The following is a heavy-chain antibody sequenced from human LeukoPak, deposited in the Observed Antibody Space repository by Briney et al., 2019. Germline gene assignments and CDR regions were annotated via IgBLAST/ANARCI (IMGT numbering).Heavy chain of an antibody. CDR3: AREVRSAYFDY. Sequence: ASVKVSCKASGYIFTTYAMNWVRQPPGQGLEWMGYINTNTGNPTYAQGFTGRFVFSLDTSVSTAYLQISSLKAEDSAIYYCAREVRSAYFDYWGQGTLVPVSS. CDR2: INTNTGNP. V-gene: IGHV7-4-1*02. CDR1: GYIFTTYA. J-gene: IGHJ4*02. D-gene: IGHD3-10*01.